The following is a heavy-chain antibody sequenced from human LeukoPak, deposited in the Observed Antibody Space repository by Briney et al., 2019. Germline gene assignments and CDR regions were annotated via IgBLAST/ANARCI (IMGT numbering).Heavy chain of an antibody. CDR2: ISAYNGNT. D-gene: IGHD2-15*01. Sequence: VKVSCKASGYTFTSYGISWVRQAPGQGLEWMGWISAYNGNTNYAQKLQGSVTMTTDTSTSTAYMELRSLRSDDTAVYYCARLQGYCSGGSCYGDYWGQGTLVTVSS. V-gene: IGHV1-18*04. CDR3: ARLQGYCSGGSCYGDY. CDR1: GYTFTSYG. J-gene: IGHJ4*02.